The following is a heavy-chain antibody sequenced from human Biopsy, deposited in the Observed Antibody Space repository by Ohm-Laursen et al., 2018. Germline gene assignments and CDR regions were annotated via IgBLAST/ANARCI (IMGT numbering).Heavy chain of an antibody. D-gene: IGHD3-16*01. CDR2: INHSGRT. Sequence: SETLSLTCPVSRDSISNYYWTWIRQSPGKGLEWIGEINHSGRTNYNPSLKSRVTISVDTSKNQFSLKLNSVTAADTAVYFCARDSRGGHLNTTLITGKNLDSWGQGILVTVSS. CDR3: ARDSRGGHLNTTLITGKNLDS. CDR1: RDSISNYY. V-gene: IGHV4-34*01. J-gene: IGHJ4*02.